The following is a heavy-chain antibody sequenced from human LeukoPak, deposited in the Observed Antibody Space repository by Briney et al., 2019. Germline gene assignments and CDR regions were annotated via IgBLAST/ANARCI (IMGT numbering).Heavy chain of an antibody. J-gene: IGHJ6*03. CDR3: ARVVPAAMIRLLGYYYYYMDV. D-gene: IGHD2-2*01. V-gene: IGHV4-34*01. CDR1: GGSFSGYY. Sequence: SETLSLTCAVHGGSFSGYYWSWIRQPPGKGLEWIGEINHSGSTNYNPSLKSRVTISVDTSKNQFSLKLSSVTAADTAVYYCARVVPAAMIRLLGYYYYYMDVWGKGTTVTVSS. CDR2: INHSGST.